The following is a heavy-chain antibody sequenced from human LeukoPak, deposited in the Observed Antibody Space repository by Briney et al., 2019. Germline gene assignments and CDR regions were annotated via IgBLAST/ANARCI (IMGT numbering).Heavy chain of an antibody. CDR2: IYYSGST. V-gene: IGHV4-59*01. CDR1: GGSISSYY. J-gene: IGHJ5*02. CDR3: ARAYCGGDCYPGWFDP. Sequence: SETLSLTCTVSGGSISSYYWSWIRQPPGKGLEWIGYIYYSGSTNYSPSLKSRVTISVDTSKNQFSLKLSSVTAADTAVYYCARAYCGGDCYPGWFDPWGQGTLVTVSS. D-gene: IGHD2-21*02.